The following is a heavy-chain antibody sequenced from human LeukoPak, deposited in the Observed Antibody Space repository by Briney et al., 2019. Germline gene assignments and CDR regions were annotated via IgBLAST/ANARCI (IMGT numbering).Heavy chain of an antibody. CDR1: GYSISSGYY. CDR3: ARVVSSEYGEALDY. Sequence: SETLSLTRTVSGYSISSGYYWGWIRPPPGKGLEWIGYIYHSGSTYYNPSLKSRVTISVDRSKNQFSLKLSSVTAADTAVYYCARVVSSEYGEALDYWGQGTLVTVSS. D-gene: IGHD4-17*01. V-gene: IGHV4-38-2*02. CDR2: IYHSGST. J-gene: IGHJ4*02.